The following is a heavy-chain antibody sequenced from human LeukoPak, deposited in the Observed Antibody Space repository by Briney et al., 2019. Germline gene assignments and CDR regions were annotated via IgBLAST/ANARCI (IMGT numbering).Heavy chain of an antibody. D-gene: IGHD3-9*01. Sequence: GRSLRLSCAASGFIFSAYGMHWVRQAPGKGLEWVAVIWSDASNTYYVDSVKGRFTISRDNSKNTLYLQMNSLRAGDTAVYYCARTYNIRYFDTWGQGTLVTVAS. J-gene: IGHJ4*02. V-gene: IGHV3-33*01. CDR1: GFIFSAYG. CDR3: ARTYNIRYFDT. CDR2: IWSDASNT.